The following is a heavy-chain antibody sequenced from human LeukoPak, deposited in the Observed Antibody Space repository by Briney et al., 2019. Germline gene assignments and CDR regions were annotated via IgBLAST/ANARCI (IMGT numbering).Heavy chain of an antibody. V-gene: IGHV3-11*06. J-gene: IGHJ4*02. CDR3: ARDWSPGTYYYGSGSYGY. CDR1: GFTFSDSY. CDR2: ISGNSGDT. D-gene: IGHD3-10*01. Sequence: GGSLRLSCAASGFTFSDSYMTWVRQAPGKGLEWLSYISGNSGDTNYADSVKGRFTISRDNAKNSLYLQMNSLRAEDTAVYYCARDWSPGTYYYGSGSYGYWGQGTLVTVSS.